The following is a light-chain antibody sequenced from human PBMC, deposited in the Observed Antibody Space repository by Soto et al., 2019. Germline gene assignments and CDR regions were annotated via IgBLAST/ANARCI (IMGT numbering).Light chain of an antibody. Sequence: EIVLTQSPGTLSLSPGERATLTCRASQSVSVNSLAWYQQKGGQAPRLLIYAASTRATGVPDRLSGSGSGTDFILTIRRLEPEDFAVYYCQQYDRSWTFGQGTKVDIK. CDR3: QQYDRSWT. CDR2: AAS. J-gene: IGKJ1*01. CDR1: QSVSVNS. V-gene: IGKV3-20*01.